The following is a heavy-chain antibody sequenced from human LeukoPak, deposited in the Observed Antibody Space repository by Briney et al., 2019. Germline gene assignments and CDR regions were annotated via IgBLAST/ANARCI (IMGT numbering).Heavy chain of an antibody. CDR2: VSDGGGAT. Sequence: GGSLRLSCAASGFTFSSYVMTWVRQAPGKGLEWVSAVSDGGGATYYADSVKGRFTISRDNSKSTLYLQMNSLRAEDTAVYYCARYRSVTTGKRFFDYWGQGTLVTVSS. CDR1: GFTFSSYV. CDR3: ARYRSVTTGKRFFDY. D-gene: IGHD4-17*01. V-gene: IGHV3-23*01. J-gene: IGHJ4*02.